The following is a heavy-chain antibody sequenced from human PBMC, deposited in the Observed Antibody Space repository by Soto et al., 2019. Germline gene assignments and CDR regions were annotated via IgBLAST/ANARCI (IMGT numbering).Heavy chain of an antibody. Sequence: PGGSLRLSCAASGFTFSSYAMHWVRQAPGKGLEWVAVISYDGSNKYYADSVKGRFTISRDNSKNTLYLRMNSLRAEDTAVYYCARNGGDFWSGYLGWFDPWGQGTLVTVS. CDR3: ARNGGDFWSGYLGWFDP. V-gene: IGHV3-30-3*01. CDR1: GFTFSSYA. J-gene: IGHJ5*02. D-gene: IGHD3-3*01. CDR2: ISYDGSNK.